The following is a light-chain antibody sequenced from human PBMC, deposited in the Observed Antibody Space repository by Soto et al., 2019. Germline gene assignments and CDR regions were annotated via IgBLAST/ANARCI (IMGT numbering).Light chain of an antibody. CDR3: GTWDIYLISLYV. V-gene: IGLV1-51*01. CDR2: DNN. Sequence: QSVLTQPHSVSAAPGQKVTISCSGSSSNIGNNYVSWYQQLPGTAPKLLIYDNNKRPSGIPDRFSGSKSGTSATLGITGLQTGDDSFNYTGTWDIYLISLYV. J-gene: IGLJ1*01. CDR1: SSNIGNNY.